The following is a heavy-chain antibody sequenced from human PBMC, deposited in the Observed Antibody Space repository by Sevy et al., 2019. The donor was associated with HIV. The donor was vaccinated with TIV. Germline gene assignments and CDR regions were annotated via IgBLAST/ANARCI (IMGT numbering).Heavy chain of an antibody. V-gene: IGHV1-2*02. CDR1: GYTFTGYY. D-gene: IGHD6-19*01. CDR3: ARDANGIAVAGRYYYYGMDV. CDR2: INPNSGGT. J-gene: IGHJ6*02. Sequence: ASVKVSCKASGYTFTGYYMHWVRQAPGQGLEWMGWINPNSGGTNYAQKFQGRVTMTRDTYNSTAYMELSRLRSDDTAGYYCARDANGIAVAGRYYYYGMDVWGQGTTVTVSS.